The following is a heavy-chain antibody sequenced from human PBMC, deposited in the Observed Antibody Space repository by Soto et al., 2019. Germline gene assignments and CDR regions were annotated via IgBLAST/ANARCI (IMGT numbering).Heavy chain of an antibody. CDR3: TRFRVGATFYYYYGMDV. V-gene: IGHV3-49*03. CDR2: IRSKAYGGTT. Sequence: GGSLRLSCTASGFTFGDYAMSWFRQAPGKGLEWVGFIRSKAYGGTTEYAASVKGRFTISRDDSKSIAYLQMNSLKTEDTDVYYCTRFRVGATFYYYYGMDVWGQGTMVTVSS. CDR1: GFTFGDYA. D-gene: IGHD1-26*01. J-gene: IGHJ6*02.